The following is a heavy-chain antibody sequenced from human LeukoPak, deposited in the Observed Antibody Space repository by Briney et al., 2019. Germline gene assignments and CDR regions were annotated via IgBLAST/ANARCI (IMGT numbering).Heavy chain of an antibody. CDR2: IYYSGSN. V-gene: IGHV4-59*01. CDR3: AAGRFSYYYLDV. CDR1: GGSISSYY. Sequence: SETLSLTCTVSGGSISSYYWSWIRQHPGKGREWIGYIYYSGSNHHNPSLKRRVTISVDTSKNQFSLKLSSVTAADPAVYYCAAGRFSYYYLDVWGQGTTVTVSS. J-gene: IGHJ6*03. D-gene: IGHD3-10*01.